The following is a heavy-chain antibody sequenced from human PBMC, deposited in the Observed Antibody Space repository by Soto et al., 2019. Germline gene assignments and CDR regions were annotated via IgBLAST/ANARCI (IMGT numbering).Heavy chain of an antibody. V-gene: IGHV4-31*03. CDR2: IYYSGST. CDR1: GVSITSSNYY. D-gene: IGHD3-16*01. Sequence: QVQLQESGPGLVKPSQTLSLTCNVSGVSITSSNYYWSWIRQHPGKGLEWIGYIYYSGSTYYNPSLKCRLTISVETSKNKSSVKLNSVTAADKAVYYCAREGGDGVDYWGQGTLVTVAS. J-gene: IGHJ4*02. CDR3: AREGGDGVDY.